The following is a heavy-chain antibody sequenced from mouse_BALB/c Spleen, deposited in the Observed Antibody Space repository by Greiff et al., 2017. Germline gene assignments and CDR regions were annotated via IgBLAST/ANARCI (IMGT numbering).Heavy chain of an antibody. CDR1: GYTFTSYY. CDR2: IYPGNVNT. Sequence: VHLVESGPELVKPGASVRISCKASGYTFTSYYIHWVKQRPGQGLEWIGWIYPGNVNTKYNEKFKGKATLTADKSSSTAYMQLSSLTSEDSAVYFCARSSDYYGSSSYAMDYWGQGTSVTVSS. D-gene: IGHD1-1*01. J-gene: IGHJ4*01. CDR3: ARSSDYYGSSSYAMDY. V-gene: IGHV1S56*01.